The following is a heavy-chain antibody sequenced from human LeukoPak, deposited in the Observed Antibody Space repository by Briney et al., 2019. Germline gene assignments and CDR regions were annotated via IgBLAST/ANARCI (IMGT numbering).Heavy chain of an antibody. CDR3: ARVTPYYYYYMDV. Sequence: ASVKVSCKASGYTFTGYYMHWVRQAPGQGLEWMGWINPNSGGTNYAQKFQGRVTMTRDTSISTAYMELSRLRSDDKAVYYCARVTPYYYYYMDVWGKGTTVTISS. D-gene: IGHD1-14*01. CDR1: GYTFTGYY. J-gene: IGHJ6*03. CDR2: INPNSGGT. V-gene: IGHV1-2*02.